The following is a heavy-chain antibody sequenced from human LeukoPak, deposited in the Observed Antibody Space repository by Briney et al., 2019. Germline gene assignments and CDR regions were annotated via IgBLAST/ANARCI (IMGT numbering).Heavy chain of an antibody. J-gene: IGHJ4*02. Sequence: GGSLRLSCAAPGFPFNIYAINWVRQAPGQGLEWVALISNDGNSKYYADSVKGRFTISRDSSKSTVFLQMNSLRVEDTAVYYCAREGLGYCSTTTCFLFDYWGQGALVTVSS. CDR2: ISNDGNSK. CDR3: AREGLGYCSTTTCFLFDY. D-gene: IGHD2-2*01. CDR1: GFPFNIYA. V-gene: IGHV3-30*04.